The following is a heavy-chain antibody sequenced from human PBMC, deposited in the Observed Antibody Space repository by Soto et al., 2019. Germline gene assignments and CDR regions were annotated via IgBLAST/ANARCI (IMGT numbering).Heavy chain of an antibody. CDR2: INHSGST. J-gene: IGHJ6*02. V-gene: IGHV4-34*01. Sequence: SETLSPTCAVYGGSFSGYYWSWIRQPPGKGLEWIGEINHSGSTNYNPSLKSRVTISVDTSKNQFSLKLSSVTAADTAVYYCARGLAAAGTGYGMDVWGQGTTVTVSS. D-gene: IGHD6-13*01. CDR1: GGSFSGYY. CDR3: ARGLAAAGTGYGMDV.